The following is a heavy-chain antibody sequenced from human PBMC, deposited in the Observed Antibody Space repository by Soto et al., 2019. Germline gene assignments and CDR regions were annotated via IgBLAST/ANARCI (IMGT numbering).Heavy chain of an antibody. D-gene: IGHD3-3*01. Sequence: SETLSLTXTVSGGSISSYYWSWIRQPPGKGLEWIGYIYYSGSTNYNPSLKSRVTISVDTSKNQFSLKLSSVTAADTAVYYCARDQRHDFWSGYHNWFDPWGQGTLVTVSS. CDR1: GGSISSYY. CDR2: IYYSGST. J-gene: IGHJ5*02. V-gene: IGHV4-59*01. CDR3: ARDQRHDFWSGYHNWFDP.